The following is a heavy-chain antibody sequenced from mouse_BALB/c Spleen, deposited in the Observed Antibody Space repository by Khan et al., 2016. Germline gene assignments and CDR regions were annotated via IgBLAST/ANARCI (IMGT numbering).Heavy chain of an antibody. J-gene: IGHJ2*01. V-gene: IGHV1-82*01. CDR3: ARGDYGRYYFDY. CDR2: IYPGDGDS. Sequence: QVQLQQSGPELVKPGASVKISCKASGYAFSNSWMNWVKQRPGQGLEWIGRIYPGDGDSNFNGKFRDKATLTADKSSSTAYMILSSLTSVDSAVXYCARGDYGRYYFDYWGQGTTLTVSS. CDR1: GYAFSNSW. D-gene: IGHD1-1*01.